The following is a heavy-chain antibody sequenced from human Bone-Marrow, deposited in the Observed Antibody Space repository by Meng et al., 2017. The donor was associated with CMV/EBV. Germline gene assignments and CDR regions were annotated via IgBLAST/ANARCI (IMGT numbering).Heavy chain of an antibody. CDR1: GFTFSSYS. CDR2: ISSSSSYI. V-gene: IGHV3-21*01. J-gene: IGHJ3*02. CDR3: AREHRSSTSCYFAFDI. Sequence: GGSLRLSCAASGFTFSSYSMNWVRQAPGKGLEWVSSISSSSSYIYYADSVKGRFTISRDNAKNSLYLQMNSLRAEDTAVYYCAREHRSSTSCYFAFDICGQGTMVTVSS. D-gene: IGHD2-2*01.